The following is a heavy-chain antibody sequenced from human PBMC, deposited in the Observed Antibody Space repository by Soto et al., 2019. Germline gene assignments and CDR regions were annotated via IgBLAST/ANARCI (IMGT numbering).Heavy chain of an antibody. CDR1: GGSISSSNW. J-gene: IGHJ2*01. Sequence: QVQLQESGPGLVKPSGTLSLTCAVSGGSISSSNWWSWVRQPPGKGLEWIGEIYHSGSTNYNPSLKSRVTISVDKSKNQSSLKLSSVTAADTAVYYCATPGIAVARSYWYFDLWGRGTLVTVSS. CDR3: ATPGIAVARSYWYFDL. CDR2: IYHSGST. V-gene: IGHV4-4*02. D-gene: IGHD6-19*01.